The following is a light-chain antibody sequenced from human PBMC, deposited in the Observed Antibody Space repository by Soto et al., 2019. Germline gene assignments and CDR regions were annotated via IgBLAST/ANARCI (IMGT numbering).Light chain of an antibody. CDR1: SSNIGNNY. CDR2: EVS. J-gene: IGLJ1*01. CDR3: NSYAGDIIRFV. Sequence: QSVLTQPPSVSAAPGQKVTISCSGSSSNIGNNYVSWYQQHPGKAPKLMIYEVSNRPSGVSNRFSGSKSGNTASLTISGLQADDEADYYCNSYAGDIIRFVFATGTKVTVL. V-gene: IGLV2-14*01.